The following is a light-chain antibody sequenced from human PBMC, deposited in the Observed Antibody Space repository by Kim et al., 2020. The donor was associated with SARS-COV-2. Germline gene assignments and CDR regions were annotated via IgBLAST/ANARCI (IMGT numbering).Light chain of an antibody. CDR2: RNN. Sequence: QSVLTQPPSASGTPGQRVTISCSGSSSNIGTQSVNWYQHLPGTAPKLLIYRNNERPSGVPDRFSGSKSGTSASLAISGLRSEDEADYYCATWDNSLRGRVFGGGTKLTVL. CDR1: SSNIGTQS. J-gene: IGLJ3*02. V-gene: IGLV1-47*01. CDR3: ATWDNSLRGRV.